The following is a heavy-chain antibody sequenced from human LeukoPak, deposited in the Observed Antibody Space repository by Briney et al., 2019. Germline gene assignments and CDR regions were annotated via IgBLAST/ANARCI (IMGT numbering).Heavy chain of an antibody. CDR3: ARSPTIRYIGDY. J-gene: IGHJ4*02. CDR2: INNSGST. V-gene: IGHV4-38-2*02. CDR1: GYSISSGYY. Sequence: SETLSLTCTVSGYSISSGYYWGWIRQPPGKRLEWIGEINNSGSTNYNPSLKSRVTISVDTSKDQFSLKLISVTAADTAVNYCARSPTIRYIGDYWGQGTLVTVAS. D-gene: IGHD1-1*01.